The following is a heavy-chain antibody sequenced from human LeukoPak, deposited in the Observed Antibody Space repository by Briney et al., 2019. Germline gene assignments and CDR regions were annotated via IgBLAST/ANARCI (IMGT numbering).Heavy chain of an antibody. CDR3: ARDLSGSLYFDY. J-gene: IGHJ4*02. CDR2: LYISGST. CDR1: GASISSYY. V-gene: IGHV4-4*07. Sequence: PSETLSLTCTVSGASISSYYYTWIRQTAGRGLEWIGRLYISGSTDYNPSLKSRVTISVDTSNNQFSLNLNSVTAADTAVYFCARDLSGSLYFDYWGQGVLVTASS. D-gene: IGHD3-10*01.